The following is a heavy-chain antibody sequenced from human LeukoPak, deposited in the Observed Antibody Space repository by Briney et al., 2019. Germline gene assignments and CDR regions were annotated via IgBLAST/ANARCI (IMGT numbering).Heavy chain of an antibody. CDR3: ARDRVATGDYYYYYGMDV. Sequence: SVKVSCKASGGTFSSYAISWVRQAPGQGLEWMGGIIPIFGTANYAQKFQGRVTITADESTSTAYIELSSLRSEDTAVYYCARDRVATGDYYYYYGMDVWGKGTTVTVSS. V-gene: IGHV1-69*13. J-gene: IGHJ6*04. D-gene: IGHD5-12*01. CDR2: IIPIFGTA. CDR1: GGTFSSYA.